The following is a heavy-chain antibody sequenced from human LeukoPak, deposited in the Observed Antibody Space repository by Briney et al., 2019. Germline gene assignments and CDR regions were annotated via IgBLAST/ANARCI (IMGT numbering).Heavy chain of an antibody. Sequence: SETLSLTCTVSGGSISSGGYYWSWIRQHPGKGLEWIGYIYYSGSTYYNPSLKSRVTISVDTSKNQFSLKLSSVTAADTAVYYCARTAYCGGVCLDAFDIWGQGTMVTVSS. CDR1: GGSISSGGYY. D-gene: IGHD2-21*02. CDR3: ARTAYCGGVCLDAFDI. J-gene: IGHJ3*02. V-gene: IGHV4-31*03. CDR2: IYYSGST.